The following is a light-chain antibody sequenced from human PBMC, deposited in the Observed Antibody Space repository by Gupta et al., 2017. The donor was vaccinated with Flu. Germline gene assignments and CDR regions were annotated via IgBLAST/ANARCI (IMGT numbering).Light chain of an antibody. CDR2: DDS. V-gene: IGLV3-21*02. J-gene: IGLJ7*01. CDR1: DIRRKM. Sequence: SYVLTQSPSVSVAPGQTAKITCGGNDIRRKMVHWYQQKPGRAPVLVVIDDSDRPSGVPERFSCYNSGKKATPLTNRVAAGEEADDYCQVWDHSSDQCVFGGGTQMTV. CDR3: QVWDHSSDQCV.